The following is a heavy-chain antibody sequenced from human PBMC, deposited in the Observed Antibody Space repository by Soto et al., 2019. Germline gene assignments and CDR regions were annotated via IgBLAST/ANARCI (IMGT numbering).Heavy chain of an antibody. V-gene: IGHV3-23*01. CDR3: TKGGARRDAYNDPYCGMDV. CDR2: ISGSGGNT. J-gene: IGHJ6*02. CDR1: GFTFSDYA. Sequence: EVQLLESGGGLVQPGGSLRLSCAASGFTFSDYAMSWVRQAPGKGLEWVSAISGSGGNTYHADSVKGRFTISRDNSTSTLNLQMSSLRADDTAVYYCTKGGARRDAYNDPYCGMDVWGQGTTVTVSS. D-gene: IGHD1-1*01.